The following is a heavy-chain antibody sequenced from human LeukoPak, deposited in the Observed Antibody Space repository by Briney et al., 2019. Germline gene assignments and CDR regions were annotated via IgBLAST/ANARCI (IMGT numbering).Heavy chain of an antibody. V-gene: IGHV3-66*01. J-gene: IGHJ4*02. D-gene: IGHD3-22*01. CDR3: ARDGKYDSSGYYSLDY. CDR1: GFTVSGNS. Sequence: GGSLRLSCAASGFTVSGNSMSWVRQAPGKGLEWVSVIYSGGSTYYADSVKGRFTISRDNSKNTLYLQMSSLRVEDTAVYYCARDGKYDSSGYYSLDYWGQGTLVTVSS. CDR2: IYSGGST.